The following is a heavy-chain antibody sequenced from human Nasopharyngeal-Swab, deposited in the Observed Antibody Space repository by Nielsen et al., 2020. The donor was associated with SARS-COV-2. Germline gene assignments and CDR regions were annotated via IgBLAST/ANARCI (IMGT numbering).Heavy chain of an antibody. CDR1: GYSFTGYY. D-gene: IGHD3-10*01. V-gene: IGHV1-2*02. Sequence: ASVKVSCKASGYSFTGYYLHWVRQAPGQGPEWVGSLNPNSGGTNYAQKFQGRVTLTLDTSINTAYMDLTSLRSDDTAVYYCAREIYYGSGSYYVDDAFDFWGRGTMVTVSS. CDR2: LNPNSGGT. CDR3: AREIYYGSGSYYVDDAFDF. J-gene: IGHJ3*01.